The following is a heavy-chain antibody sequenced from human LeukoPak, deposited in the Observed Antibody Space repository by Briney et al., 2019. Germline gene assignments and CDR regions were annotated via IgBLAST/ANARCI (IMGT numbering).Heavy chain of an antibody. V-gene: IGHV6-1*01. Sequence: SQTLSLTCAISGDSATSDSAAWNWIRQSPSRGLEWLGRTYYRSKWYNDYAVSVKSRITINPDTSKNQFSLQLNSVTAADTAVYYCASRAVAGTVSSDWGQGTLVTVSS. D-gene: IGHD6-19*01. CDR3: ASRAVAGTVSSD. J-gene: IGHJ4*02. CDR1: GDSATSDSAA. CDR2: TYYRSKWYN.